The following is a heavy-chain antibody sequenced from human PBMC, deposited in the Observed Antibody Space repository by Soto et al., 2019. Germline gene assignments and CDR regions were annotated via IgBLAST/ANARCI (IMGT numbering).Heavy chain of an antibody. D-gene: IGHD2-21*01. Sequence: QVQLVQSGGEVRKPGTSVKVSCRASGGIFSDYAISWVRQAPGQGLEWVGGIVPKYGTAKYARKFEDRVTLTADELSSTVYMEMNGLRSEDTALYYCARDMLSPLVVETPHLFESWGQGTRLTVSS. CDR3: ARDMLSPLVVETPHLFES. J-gene: IGHJ5*01. V-gene: IGHV1-69*12. CDR1: GGIFSDYA. CDR2: IVPKYGTA.